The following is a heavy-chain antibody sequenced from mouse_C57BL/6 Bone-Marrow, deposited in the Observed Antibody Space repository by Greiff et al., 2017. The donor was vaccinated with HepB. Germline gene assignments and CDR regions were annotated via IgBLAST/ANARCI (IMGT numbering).Heavy chain of an antibody. CDR3: ARDGYGNYEAWFAY. V-gene: IGHV3-6*01. Sequence: ESGPGLVKPSQSLSLTCSVTGYSITSGYYWNWIRQFPGNKLEWMGYISYDGSNNYNPSLKNRISITRATSKNQFFLKLNSVTTEDTATYYCARDGYGNYEAWFAYWGQGTLVTVSA. J-gene: IGHJ3*01. CDR1: GYSITSGYY. CDR2: ISYDGSN. D-gene: IGHD2-10*02.